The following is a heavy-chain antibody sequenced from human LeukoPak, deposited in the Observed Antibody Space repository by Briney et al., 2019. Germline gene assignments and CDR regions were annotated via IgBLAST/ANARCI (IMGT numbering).Heavy chain of an antibody. D-gene: IGHD5-18*01. CDR2: INHSGST. V-gene: IGHV4-59*01. Sequence: SETLSLTCTVSGGSISSYYWSWIRQPPGKGLEWIGEINHSGSTNYNPSLKSRVTISVDTSKNQFSLKLSSVTAADTAVYYCAREPGYSNWFDPWGQGTLVTVSS. CDR3: AREPGYSNWFDP. CDR1: GGSISSYY. J-gene: IGHJ5*02.